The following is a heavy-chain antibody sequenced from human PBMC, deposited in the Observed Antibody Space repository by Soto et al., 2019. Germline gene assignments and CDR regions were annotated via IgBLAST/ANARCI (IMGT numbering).Heavy chain of an antibody. CDR2: INHDGSKT. CDR3: VREPWGFSGTWYDY. D-gene: IGHD6-13*01. J-gene: IGHJ4*02. V-gene: IGHV3-74*01. CDR1: KFSFNNYW. Sequence: LRLSCAASKFSFNNYWMHWVRQVPGKGPAWVSRINHDGSKTEYADSVKGRFTISRDNTNNTLYLQMDSLRVEDTAMYYCVREPWGFSGTWYDYWGQGTLVTVSS.